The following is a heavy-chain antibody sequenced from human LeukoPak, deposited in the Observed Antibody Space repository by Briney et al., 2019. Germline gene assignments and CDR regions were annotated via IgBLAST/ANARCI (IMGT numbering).Heavy chain of an antibody. CDR3: AKSSDYGDLNYYYYYGMDV. CDR2: VSGSGGRT. J-gene: IGHJ6*04. V-gene: IGHV3-23*01. D-gene: IGHD4-17*01. CDR1: GCTFSSYA. Sequence: GGALRLSCAASGCTFSSYAMSWVGQAPGKGVEGVSAVSGSGGRTYYADSVKGRLTISRDNSNNTLYLQINSLIAEDTAVYYCAKSSDYGDLNYYYYYGMDVWVKGTTVTVSS.